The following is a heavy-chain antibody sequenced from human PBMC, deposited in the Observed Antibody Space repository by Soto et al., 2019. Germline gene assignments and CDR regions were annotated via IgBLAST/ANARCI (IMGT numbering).Heavy chain of an antibody. CDR1: GGTFSSYA. Sequence: GASVKVSCKASGGTFSSYAISWVRQAPGQGLEWMGGIIPIFGTANYAQKFQGRVTITADESTSTAYMELSSLRSEDTAVYYCARDRSDYYDSSGYYPWGQGPLVTVYS. J-gene: IGHJ5*02. V-gene: IGHV1-69*13. D-gene: IGHD3-22*01. CDR2: IIPIFGTA. CDR3: ARDRSDYYDSSGYYP.